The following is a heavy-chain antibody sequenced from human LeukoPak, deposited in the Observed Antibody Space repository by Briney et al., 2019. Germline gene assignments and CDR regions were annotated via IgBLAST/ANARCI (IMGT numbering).Heavy chain of an antibody. D-gene: IGHD3-10*01. V-gene: IGHV3-21*01. CDR2: ISSSSSYI. CDR1: GFTFSSYS. J-gene: IGHJ4*02. CDR3: ARDRAVRGVDFDY. Sequence: PGGSRRLSCAASGFTFSSYSMNWVRQAPGKGLEWVSSISSSSSYIYYADSVKGRFTISRDNAKNSLYLQMNSLRAEDTAVYYCARDRAVRGVDFDYWGQGTLVTVSS.